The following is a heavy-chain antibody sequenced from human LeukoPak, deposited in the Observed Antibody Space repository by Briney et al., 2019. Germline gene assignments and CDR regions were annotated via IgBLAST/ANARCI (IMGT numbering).Heavy chain of an antibody. V-gene: IGHV4-34*01. J-gene: IGHJ3*02. D-gene: IGHD6-6*01. Sequence: SETLSLTCAVYGGSFSGYYWSWIRQPPGKGLEWIGYIYHSGSTYYNPSLKSRVTISVDRSKNQFSLKLSSVTAADTAVYYCARAQDGYSSSSGFAFDIWGQGTMVTVSS. CDR3: ARAQDGYSSSSGFAFDI. CDR1: GGSFSGYY. CDR2: IYHSGST.